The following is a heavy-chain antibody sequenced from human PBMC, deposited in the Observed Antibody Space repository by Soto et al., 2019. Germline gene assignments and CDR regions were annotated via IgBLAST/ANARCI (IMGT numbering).Heavy chain of an antibody. V-gene: IGHV3-7*04. CDR3: ARGINYDILTGSFYYYYYMDV. CDR2: IKQDGSDK. J-gene: IGHJ6*03. CDR1: GFTFSSYW. Sequence: EVQLVESGGGLVQPGGSLRLSCAASGFTFSSYWMTWVRQAPGKGLEWVANIKQDGSDKYYVESVKGRFTIYRDNAKNSLYLQMNSLRAEDTAVYYCARGINYDILTGSFYYYYYMDVWGKGTTVTVSS. D-gene: IGHD3-9*01.